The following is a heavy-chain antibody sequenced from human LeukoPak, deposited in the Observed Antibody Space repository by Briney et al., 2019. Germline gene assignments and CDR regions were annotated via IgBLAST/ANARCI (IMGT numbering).Heavy chain of an antibody. Sequence: GSLRLSCAASGFTFSSHSMNWVRQAPGKGLEWVSYISSSSSTIYYADSVKGRFTMSRDNAKKSLYLQMNSLRAEDTAVYYCARPTEYGMDVWGQGTTVTVS. CDR2: ISSSSSTI. CDR1: GFTFSSHS. CDR3: ARPTEYGMDV. J-gene: IGHJ6*02. V-gene: IGHV3-48*04. D-gene: IGHD6-6*01.